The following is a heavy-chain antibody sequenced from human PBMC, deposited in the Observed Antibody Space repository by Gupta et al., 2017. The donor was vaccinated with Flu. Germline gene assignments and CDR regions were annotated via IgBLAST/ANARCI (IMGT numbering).Heavy chain of an antibody. CDR3: AKDRIAVAGTLSD. Sequence: QVQLVESGGGVVQPGRSLRLSCAASGFTFSSYGMHWVRQAPGKGLEWVAVISYDGSNKYYADSVKGRFTISRDNSKNTLYLQMNSLRAEDTAVYYCAKDRIAVAGTLSDWGQGTLVTVSS. V-gene: IGHV3-30*18. CDR2: ISYDGSNK. CDR1: GFTFSSYG. J-gene: IGHJ4*02. D-gene: IGHD6-19*01.